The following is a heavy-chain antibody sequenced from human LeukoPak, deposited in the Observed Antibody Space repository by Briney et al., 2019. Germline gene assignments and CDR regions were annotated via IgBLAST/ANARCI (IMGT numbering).Heavy chain of an antibody. D-gene: IGHD4-17*01. CDR2: ISSSGSTI. J-gene: IGHJ6*04. V-gene: IGHV3-48*03. CDR3: AREGGDYVYYYYGMDV. Sequence: GGSLRLSCAASGFTFSSYEMNWVRQAPGKGLEWVSYISSSGSTIYYADSVKGGFTISRDNAKNSLYLQMNSLRAEDTAVYYCAREGGDYVYYYYGMDVWGKGTTVTVSS. CDR1: GFTFSSYE.